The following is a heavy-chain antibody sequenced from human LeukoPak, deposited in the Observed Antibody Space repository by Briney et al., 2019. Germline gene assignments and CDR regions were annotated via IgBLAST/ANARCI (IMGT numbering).Heavy chain of an antibody. J-gene: IGHJ4*02. D-gene: IGHD3-22*01. CDR1: GFTFSSYW. V-gene: IGHV3-7*01. CDR2: IKQDGSEK. Sequence: TGGSLRLSCAASGFTFSSYWMSWVRQAPGKGLEWVANIKQDGSEKYYVDSVKGRFTISRDNAKNSLYLQMNSLRAEDTAVYYCARATYYYDSSGYYYPYWGQGTLVTVSS. CDR3: ARATYYYDSSGYYYPY.